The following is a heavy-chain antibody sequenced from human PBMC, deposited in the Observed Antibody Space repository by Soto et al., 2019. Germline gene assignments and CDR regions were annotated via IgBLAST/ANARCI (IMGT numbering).Heavy chain of an antibody. CDR2: ISSNGGST. CDR1: GFTFSSYA. J-gene: IGHJ3*02. D-gene: IGHD3-22*01. Sequence: GSLRLSCSASGFTFSSYAMHWVRQAPGKGLEYVSAISSNGGSTYYADSVRGRFTISRDNSKNTLYLQMSSLRAEDTAVYYCAGGWDYYDSSGYYYVPSDAFDIWGQGTMVTVSS. V-gene: IGHV3-64D*08. CDR3: AGGWDYYDSSGYYYVPSDAFDI.